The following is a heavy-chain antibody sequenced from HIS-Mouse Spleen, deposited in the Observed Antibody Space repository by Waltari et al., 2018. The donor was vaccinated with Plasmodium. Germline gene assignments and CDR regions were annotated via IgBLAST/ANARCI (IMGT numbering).Heavy chain of an antibody. D-gene: IGHD3-10*01. Sequence: CAASGFTFSSYGMHWVRQAPGKGLEWVAVIWYDGSNKYYADSVKGRFTISRDNSKNTLYLQMNSLRAEDTAVYYCAKLCYYGSGSYYHDAFDIWGQGTMVTVSS. V-gene: IGHV3-33*06. J-gene: IGHJ3*02. CDR3: AKLCYYGSGSYYHDAFDI. CDR1: GFTFSSYG. CDR2: IWYDGSNK.